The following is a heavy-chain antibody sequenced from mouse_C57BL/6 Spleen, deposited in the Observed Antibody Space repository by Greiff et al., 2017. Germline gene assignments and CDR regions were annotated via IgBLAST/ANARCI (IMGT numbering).Heavy chain of an antibody. D-gene: IGHD1-1*01. CDR1: GFSLTSYA. CDR2: IWTGGGT. J-gene: IGHJ4*01. Sequence: QVQLKESGPGLVAPSQSLSITCTVSGFSLTSYALSWVRQPPGKGLEWLGVIWTGGGTNYNSALKSRLSISKDNSKSQVFLKMNSLQTDDTARYYCARNWGITTVVAKDYAMDYWGQGTSVTVSS. V-gene: IGHV2-9-1*01. CDR3: ARNWGITTVVAKDYAMDY.